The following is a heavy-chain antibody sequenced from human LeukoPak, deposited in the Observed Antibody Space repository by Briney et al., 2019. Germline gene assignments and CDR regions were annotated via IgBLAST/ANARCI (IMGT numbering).Heavy chain of an antibody. D-gene: IGHD4-11*01. CDR3: ARGDYRAKEDAFDI. Sequence: SETLSLTCTVSGGSTTSYYWSWIRQPPGKGLEWIGRIYTSGSTNYNPSLKSRVTMSVDTSKNQFSLKLSSVTAADTAVYYCARGDYRAKEDAFDIWGQGTMVTVSS. CDR1: GGSTTSYY. V-gene: IGHV4-4*07. J-gene: IGHJ3*02. CDR2: IYTSGST.